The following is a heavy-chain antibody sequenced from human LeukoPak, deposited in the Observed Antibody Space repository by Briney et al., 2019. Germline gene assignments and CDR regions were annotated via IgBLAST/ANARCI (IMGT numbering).Heavy chain of an antibody. J-gene: IGHJ5*02. CDR3: ARHYYGSGSYYNRKNRRGNWFDP. CDR1: GGSFSGYY. CDR2: INHSGST. V-gene: IGHV4-34*01. D-gene: IGHD3-10*01. Sequence: SETLSLTCAVYGGSFSGYYWSWIRQPPGEGLEWIGEINHSGSTNYNPSLKSRVTISVDTSKNQFSLKLSSVTAADTAVYYCARHYYGSGSYYNRKNRRGNWFDPWGQGTLVTVSS.